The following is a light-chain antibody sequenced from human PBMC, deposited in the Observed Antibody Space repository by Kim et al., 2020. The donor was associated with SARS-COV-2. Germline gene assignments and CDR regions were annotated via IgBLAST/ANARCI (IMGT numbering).Light chain of an antibody. J-gene: IGKJ2*01. V-gene: IGKV1-33*01. CDR3: QQYDNLPPDT. CDR2: DAS. Sequence: ASVVDRVTITCQASQDISNYLNWYQQKPGKAPKLLIYDASNLETGVPSRFSGSGSGTDFTFTISSLQPEDIATYYCQQYDNLPPDTFGQGTKLEI. CDR1: QDISNY.